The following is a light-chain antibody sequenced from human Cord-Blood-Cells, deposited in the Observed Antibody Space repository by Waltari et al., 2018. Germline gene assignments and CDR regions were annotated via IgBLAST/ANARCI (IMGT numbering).Light chain of an antibody. V-gene: IGLV2-18*02. CDR1: SSDVGSYNR. Sequence: QSALTQPPSVSGSPGQSVTISCTGTSSDVGSYNRLSWYQQPPGTAPKLMIYEVSNRPSGVPDRFSGSKSGNTASLTISGLQAEDEADYYCSSYTSSSTVVFGGGTKLTVL. CDR3: SSYTSSSTVV. CDR2: EVS. J-gene: IGLJ2*01.